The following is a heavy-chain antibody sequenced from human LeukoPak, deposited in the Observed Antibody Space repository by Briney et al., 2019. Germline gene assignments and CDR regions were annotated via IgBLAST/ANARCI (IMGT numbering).Heavy chain of an antibody. CDR1: GFTFSSYG. J-gene: IGHJ4*02. Sequence: PGGSLRLSCAASGFTFSSYGKHWVRQAPGKGLEWVAFIRYDGSNKYYADSVKGRFTISRDNSKNTLYLQMNSLRAEDTAVYYCAKDRAYQLHVDTAMAGYFDYWGQGTLVTVSS. CDR2: IRYDGSNK. V-gene: IGHV3-30*02. CDR3: AKDRAYQLHVDTAMAGYFDY. D-gene: IGHD5-18*01.